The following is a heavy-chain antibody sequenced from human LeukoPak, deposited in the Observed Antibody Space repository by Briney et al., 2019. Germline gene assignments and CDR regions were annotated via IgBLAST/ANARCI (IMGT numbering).Heavy chain of an antibody. CDR1: GYTFTSYG. D-gene: IGHD6-19*01. CDR2: ISAYNGNT. V-gene: IGHV1-18*01. CDR3: AAEGSSGWYDY. J-gene: IGHJ4*02. Sequence: ASVKVSCKASGYTFTSYGISWVRQAPGQGLEWMGWISAYNGNTNYAQKLQGRVTMTTDTSTSTAYMELSSLRSEDTAVYYCAAEGSSGWYDYWGQGTLVTVSS.